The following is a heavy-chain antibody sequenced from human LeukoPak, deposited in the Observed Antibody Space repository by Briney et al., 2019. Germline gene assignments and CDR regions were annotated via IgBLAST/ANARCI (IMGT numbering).Heavy chain of an antibody. V-gene: IGHV4-61*02. CDR2: IYTSGST. D-gene: IGHD3-22*01. CDR1: GGSISSGSYY. Sequence: PSETLSLTCTVSGGSISSGSYYWSWIRQPAGQGLEWIGRIYTSGSTNYNPSLKSRATISVDTSKNQFSLKLSSVTAADTAVYYCARLPPSYYYDSSGYYPAYYHYGMDVWGQGTTVTVSS. J-gene: IGHJ6*02. CDR3: ARLPPSYYYDSSGYYPAYYHYGMDV.